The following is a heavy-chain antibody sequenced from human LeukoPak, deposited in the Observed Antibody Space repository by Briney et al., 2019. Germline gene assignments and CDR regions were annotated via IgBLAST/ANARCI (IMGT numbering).Heavy chain of an antibody. CDR2: ISSSSSYI. CDR3: ARDPRRLGYCSSTSCYFLWFDP. CDR1: GFTFSSYS. D-gene: IGHD2-2*01. J-gene: IGHJ5*02. V-gene: IGHV3-21*01. Sequence: GGSLRLSCAASGFTFSSYSVNWVRQAPGKGLEWVSSISSSSSYIYYADSVKGRFTISRDNAKNSLYLQMNSLRAEDTAVYYCARDPRRLGYCSSTSCYFLWFDPWGQGTLVTVSS.